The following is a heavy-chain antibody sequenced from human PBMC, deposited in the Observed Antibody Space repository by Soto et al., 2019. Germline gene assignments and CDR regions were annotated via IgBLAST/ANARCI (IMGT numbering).Heavy chain of an antibody. D-gene: IGHD2-15*01. CDR3: ARASRAIRRGYSYYYMDV. V-gene: IGHV4-59*01. Sequence: SETLSLTCTVSGGSISSYYWSWIRQPPGKGLEWIGYIYYSGSTNYNPSLKSRVTISVDTSKNQFSLKLSSVTAADTAVYYCARASRAIRRGYSYYYMDVRGKGTTVTVSS. J-gene: IGHJ6*03. CDR1: GGSISSYY. CDR2: IYYSGST.